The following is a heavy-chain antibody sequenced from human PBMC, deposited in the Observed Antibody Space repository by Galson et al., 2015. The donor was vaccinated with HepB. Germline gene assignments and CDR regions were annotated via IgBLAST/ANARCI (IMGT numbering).Heavy chain of an antibody. CDR1: GFSLSTSGVG. D-gene: IGHD6-13*01. CDR2: IYWDDDK. J-gene: IGHJ5*02. Sequence: PALVKPTQTLTLTCTFSGFSLSTSGVGVGWIRQPPGKALEWLALIYWDDDKRYSPSLKSRLTITKDTSKNQVVLTMTNMDPVDTATYYCARGDSSSWYGKVDPWGQGTLVTVSS. CDR3: ARGDSSSWYGKVDP. V-gene: IGHV2-5*02.